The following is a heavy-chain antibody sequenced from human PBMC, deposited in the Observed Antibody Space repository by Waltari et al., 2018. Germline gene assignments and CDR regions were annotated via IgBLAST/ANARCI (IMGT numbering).Heavy chain of an antibody. CDR3: ARGYGDSNDAFDI. Sequence: EVQLVESGGGLVKPGGSLRLSCAASGFTFSSYSMNWVHQAPGKGLEWVSSISSSSSYIYYADSVKGRFTISRDNAKNSLYLQMNSLRAEDTAVYYCARGYGDSNDAFDIWGQGTMVTVSS. D-gene: IGHD4-17*01. CDR1: GFTFSSYS. CDR2: ISSSSSYI. V-gene: IGHV3-21*01. J-gene: IGHJ3*02.